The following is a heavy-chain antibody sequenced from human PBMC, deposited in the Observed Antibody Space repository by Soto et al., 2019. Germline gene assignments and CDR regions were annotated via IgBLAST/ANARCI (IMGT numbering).Heavy chain of an antibody. CDR1: GFTFSDYA. CDR3: ARAALYNWNDVSWFDP. CDR2: VSHDGRNT. D-gene: IGHD1-1*01. J-gene: IGHJ5*02. Sequence: GGSLRLSCAASGFTFSDYAMHWVRQAPGKGLEWVAVVSHDGRNTYYADSVKGRFTISRDNAKNTLYLQMNSLRAEDTAVYYCARAALYNWNDVSWFDPWGQGTLVTVSS. V-gene: IGHV3-30*04.